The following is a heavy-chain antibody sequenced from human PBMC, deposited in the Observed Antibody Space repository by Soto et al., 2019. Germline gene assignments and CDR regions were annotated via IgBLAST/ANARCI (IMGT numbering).Heavy chain of an antibody. J-gene: IGHJ4*02. V-gene: IGHV1-3*01. Sequence: QVQLVQSGAEVKKPGASVKVSCKASGYTFTSYAMHWVRQAPGQRLEWMGWINAGNGNTKYSQKFQGRVTITRDTSASTAYMELSSLRSEDTAVYYCARDLNGDYVWGSYLCPDYWGQGTLVTVSS. CDR1: GYTFTSYA. CDR2: INAGNGNT. D-gene: IGHD3-16*02. CDR3: ARDLNGDYVWGSYLCPDY.